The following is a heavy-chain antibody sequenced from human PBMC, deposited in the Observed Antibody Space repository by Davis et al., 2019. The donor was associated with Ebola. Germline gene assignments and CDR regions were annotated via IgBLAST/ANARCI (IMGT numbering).Heavy chain of an antibody. CDR3: AKESRFGELRNYYYYYGMDV. D-gene: IGHD3-10*01. V-gene: IGHV3-23*01. Sequence: PGGSLRLSCAASGFTFSSYGMSWVRQAPGKGLEWVSGISGSGGRTYYADSVKGRFTISRDNSKNTLYLQMNSLRVEDTAMYYCAKESRFGELRNYYYYYGMDVWGQGTTVTVSS. CDR2: ISGSGGRT. CDR1: GFTFSSYG. J-gene: IGHJ6*02.